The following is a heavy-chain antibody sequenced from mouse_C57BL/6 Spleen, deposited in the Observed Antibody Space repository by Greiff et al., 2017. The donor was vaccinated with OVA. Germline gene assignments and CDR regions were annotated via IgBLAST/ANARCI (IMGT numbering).Heavy chain of an antibody. V-gene: IGHV1-15*01. J-gene: IGHJ4*01. CDR2: IDPETGGT. D-gene: IGHD1-1*01. CDR3: TRPITTVVATDAMDY. CDR1: GYTFTDYE. Sequence: QVQLQQSGAELVRPGASVTLSCKASGYTFTDYEMHWVKQTPVHGLEWIGAIDPETGGTAYNQKFKGKAILTADKSSSTAYMELRSLTSEDSAVYYCTRPITTVVATDAMDYWGQGTSVTVSS.